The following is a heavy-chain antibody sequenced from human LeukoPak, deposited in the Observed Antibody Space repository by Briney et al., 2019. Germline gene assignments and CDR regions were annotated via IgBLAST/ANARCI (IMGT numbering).Heavy chain of an antibody. J-gene: IGHJ6*03. CDR1: GFSINNSPYY. D-gene: IGHD3-3*01. Sequence: SETLSLTCTVSGFSINNSPYYWGWIRQPPGKGLQWIGTIYYSGSTYYNPSLKSRVTISVDTSKNQFSLKLSSVTAADTAVYYCARDEGDFWSGFTYYYMDVWGKGTTVTVSS. V-gene: IGHV4-39*07. CDR3: ARDEGDFWSGFTYYYMDV. CDR2: IYYSGST.